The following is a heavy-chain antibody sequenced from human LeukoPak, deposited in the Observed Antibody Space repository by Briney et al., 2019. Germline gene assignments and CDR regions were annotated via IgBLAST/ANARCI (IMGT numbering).Heavy chain of an antibody. CDR2: IDYSGRP. J-gene: IGHJ5*02. V-gene: IGHV4-39*01. CDR3: ASETRTYYYGAGSQLETNWFDP. CDR1: GGSIPSSSHY. D-gene: IGHD3-10*01. Sequence: WDTVSLTCTVSGGSIPSSSHYWAWIRQPPGKGLEWIGSIDYSGRPYYDPSLKSRVTRAVDTSKNQLGLKLSSVTAADSAVYYCASETRTYYYGAGSQLETNWFDPWGQGTLVTVSS.